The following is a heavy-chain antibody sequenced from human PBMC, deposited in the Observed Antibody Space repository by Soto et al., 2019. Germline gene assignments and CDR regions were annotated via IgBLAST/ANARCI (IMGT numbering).Heavy chain of an antibody. CDR1: GFAFSSYW. Sequence: PGGSLRLSCAASGFAFSSYWMHWVRQAPGKGLVWVSRINSDGSSTSYADSVKGRFTISRDNAKNTLYLQMNSLRAEGTAVYYCAREDIVVVVAATPNYYYYMDVWGKGTTVTVSS. D-gene: IGHD2-15*01. CDR3: AREDIVVVVAATPNYYYYMDV. J-gene: IGHJ6*03. V-gene: IGHV3-74*01. CDR2: INSDGSST.